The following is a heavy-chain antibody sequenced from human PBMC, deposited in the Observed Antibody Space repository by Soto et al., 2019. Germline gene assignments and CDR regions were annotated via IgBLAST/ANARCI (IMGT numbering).Heavy chain of an antibody. CDR2: ISSSSYI. CDR3: ARDSSSWYWFDP. CDR1: GFTFSSYS. V-gene: IGHV3-21*01. J-gene: IGHJ5*02. Sequence: GGSLRLSCAASGFTFSSYSMNWVRQAPGKGLEWVSSISSSSYIYYADSVKGRFTISRDNAKNSLYLQMNSLRAEDTAVYYCARDSSSWYWFDPWGQGTLVTVSS. D-gene: IGHD6-13*01.